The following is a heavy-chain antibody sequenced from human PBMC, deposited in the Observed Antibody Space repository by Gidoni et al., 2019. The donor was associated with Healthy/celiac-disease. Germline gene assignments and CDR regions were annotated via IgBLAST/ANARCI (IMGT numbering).Heavy chain of an antibody. D-gene: IGHD3-10*01. CDR2: ISYDGRNK. CDR3: AKDVLLWFGELSQFDY. CDR1: GFTFSSYG. Sequence: QVQLVESGGGVVQPGRSLRLSCAASGFTFSSYGMHWVRQAPGKGLEWVAVISYDGRNKYYADSVKGRFTISRDNSKNTLYLQMNSLRAEDTAVYYCAKDVLLWFGELSQFDYWGQGTLVTVSS. J-gene: IGHJ4*02. V-gene: IGHV3-30*18.